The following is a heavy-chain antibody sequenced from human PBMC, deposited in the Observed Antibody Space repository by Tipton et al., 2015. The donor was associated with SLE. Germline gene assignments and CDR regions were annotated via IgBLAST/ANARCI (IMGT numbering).Heavy chain of an antibody. V-gene: IGHV3-20*04. J-gene: IGHJ4*02. CDR3: ARDGGELLWFRESRYYFDY. Sequence: SLRLSCAASGFTFSSYWMHWVRQVPGKGLVWVSGINWNGGSTGYADSVKGRFTISRDNAKNSLYLQMNSLRAEDTAVYYCARDGGELLWFRESRYYFDYWGQGTLVTVSS. CDR2: INWNGGST. D-gene: IGHD3-10*01. CDR1: GFTFSSYW.